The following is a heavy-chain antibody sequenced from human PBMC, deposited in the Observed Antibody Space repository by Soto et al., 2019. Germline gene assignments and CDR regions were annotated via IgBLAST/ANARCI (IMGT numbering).Heavy chain of an antibody. CDR3: ARGSSFKSYQQQQRSAFDY. J-gene: IGHJ4*02. Sequence: PSETLSLTCAVYGGSFSGYYWSWIRQPPGKGLEWIGEINHSGSTNYNPSLKSRVTISVDTSKNQFSLKLSSVTAADTAVYYCARGSSFKSYQQQQRSAFDYWGQGTLVTSPQ. CDR2: INHSGST. CDR1: GGSFSGYY. V-gene: IGHV4-34*01. D-gene: IGHD6-13*01.